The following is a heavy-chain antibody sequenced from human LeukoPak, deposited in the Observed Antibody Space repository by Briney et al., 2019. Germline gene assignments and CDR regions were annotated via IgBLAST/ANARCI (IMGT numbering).Heavy chain of an antibody. V-gene: IGHV3-48*04. CDR2: ISSSSSTI. CDR3: ARDKLYDYVWGSYRNFDY. Sequence: GGSLRLSCAASGFTFSSYSMNWVRQAPGKGLEWVSYISSSSSTIYYADSVKGRFTISRDNAKNSLYLQMNSLRAEDTAVYYCARDKLYDYVWGSYRNFDYWGQGTLVTVSS. J-gene: IGHJ4*02. CDR1: GFTFSSYS. D-gene: IGHD3-16*02.